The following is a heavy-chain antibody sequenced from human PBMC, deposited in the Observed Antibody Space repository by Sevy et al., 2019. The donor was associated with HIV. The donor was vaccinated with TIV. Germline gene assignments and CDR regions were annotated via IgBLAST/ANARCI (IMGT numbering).Heavy chain of an antibody. Sequence: GGSLRLSCAASGFTFSSYWMSWVRQAPGKGLEWVANIKQDGSEKYYVDSVKGRFTISRDNAKNSLYLQMNSLRAEDTAMYYCARVRRRITIFGVEYXDYWGQGTLVTVSS. CDR1: GFTFSSYW. J-gene: IGHJ4*02. CDR2: IKQDGSEK. D-gene: IGHD3-3*01. CDR3: ARVRRRITIFGVEYXDY. V-gene: IGHV3-7*01.